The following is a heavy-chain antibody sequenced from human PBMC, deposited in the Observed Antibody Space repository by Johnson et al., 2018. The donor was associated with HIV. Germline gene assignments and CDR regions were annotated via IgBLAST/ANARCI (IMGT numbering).Heavy chain of an antibody. CDR2: ISSSGSTI. D-gene: IGHD3-22*01. Sequence: QVQLVESGGGLVQPGGSLRLSCAASGFTFSDYYMNWIRQAPGKGLEWDSYISSSGSTIYYADSVKGRFTISRDNAKNSLYLQMNSLRAEDTAGYYCAKGSGYYAAFDIWGQGTMVTVSS. CDR3: AKGSGYYAAFDI. J-gene: IGHJ3*02. CDR1: GFTFSDYY. V-gene: IGHV3-11*04.